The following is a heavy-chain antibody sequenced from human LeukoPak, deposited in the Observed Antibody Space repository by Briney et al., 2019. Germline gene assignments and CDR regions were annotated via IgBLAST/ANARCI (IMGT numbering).Heavy chain of an antibody. Sequence: GGSLRLSCAASGNYWMHWIRQAPGKGLVWVSHINSDGSWTSYADSVKGRFTISKDNAKNTVYLQMNNLRAEDTAVYYCVSFYETDWGRGTLVTVSS. CDR3: VSFYETD. CDR1: GNYW. D-gene: IGHD2/OR15-2a*01. V-gene: IGHV3-74*01. CDR2: INSDGSWT. J-gene: IGHJ4*02.